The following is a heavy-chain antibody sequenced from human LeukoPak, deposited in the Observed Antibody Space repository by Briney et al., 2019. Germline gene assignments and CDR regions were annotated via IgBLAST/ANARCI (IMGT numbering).Heavy chain of an antibody. V-gene: IGHV3-30*04. D-gene: IGHD5-12*01. J-gene: IGHJ4*02. Sequence: GGSLRLSCAASEFTFSSYAMHWVRQAPGKGLEWVAVISYDGSNKYYADSVKGRFTISRDNSKNTLYLQMNSLRAEDTAVYYCARDLGYPYYFDYWGQGTLVTVSS. CDR2: ISYDGSNK. CDR3: ARDLGYPYYFDY. CDR1: EFTFSSYA.